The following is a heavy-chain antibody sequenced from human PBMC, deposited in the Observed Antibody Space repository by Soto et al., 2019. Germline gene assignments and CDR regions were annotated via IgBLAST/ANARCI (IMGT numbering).Heavy chain of an antibody. J-gene: IGHJ4*02. D-gene: IGHD3-9*01. Sequence: ASVKVSCKASGYTSTSYGISWVRQAPGQGLEWMGWISAYNGNTNYAQKLQGRVTMTTDTSTSTAYMELRSLRSDDTAVYYCARDGIRTYYDILTGYSSYYFDYWGQGTLVTVSS. CDR1: GYTSTSYG. CDR3: ARDGIRTYYDILTGYSSYYFDY. CDR2: ISAYNGNT. V-gene: IGHV1-18*01.